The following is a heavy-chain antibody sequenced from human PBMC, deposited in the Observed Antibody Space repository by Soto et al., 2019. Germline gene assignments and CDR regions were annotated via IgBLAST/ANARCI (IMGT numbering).Heavy chain of an antibody. V-gene: IGHV3-11*06. CDR2: ISSSSSYT. Sequence: GGSLRLSCAASGFTFSDYYMSWIRQAPGKGLEWVSYISSSSSYTNYADSVKGRFTIYRDNAKNSLYLQMNSLRAEDTAVYYCARGGTTTGTTFDYWGQGTLVTVSS. CDR3: ARGGTTTGTTFDY. CDR1: GFTFSDYY. J-gene: IGHJ4*02. D-gene: IGHD1-1*01.